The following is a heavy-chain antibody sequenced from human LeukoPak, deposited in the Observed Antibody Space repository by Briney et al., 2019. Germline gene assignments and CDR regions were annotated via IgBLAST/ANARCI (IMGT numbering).Heavy chain of an antibody. V-gene: IGHV4-59*01. CDR1: GGSISSYY. CDR2: ISYGGST. CDR3: ARGIFGMVLNAFDL. Sequence: SETLSLTCTVSGGSISSYYWTGIRQPPGRGLEWVGYISYGGSTNYNPSLKSRVTISVDTSTNQFSLKLSSVTAADTAVYYCARGIFGMVLNAFDLWGRGTMVTVSS. D-gene: IGHD3-3*01. J-gene: IGHJ3*01.